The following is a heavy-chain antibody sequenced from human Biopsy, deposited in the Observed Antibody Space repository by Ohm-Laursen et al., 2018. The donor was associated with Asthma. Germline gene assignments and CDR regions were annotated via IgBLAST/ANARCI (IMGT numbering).Heavy chain of an antibody. Sequence: SLRLSCAASGFAVSRDHMFWVRQAPGKGLEWVSVIYSDGTSHTADSVRGRFTISRDFSKNTLHLRMHSLRVEDTAVYYCARGDSSGWSHYYFDYWGQGTLVTVSS. J-gene: IGHJ4*02. D-gene: IGHD6-19*01. CDR1: GFAVSRDH. V-gene: IGHV3-53*01. CDR3: ARGDSSGWSHYYFDY. CDR2: IYSDGTS.